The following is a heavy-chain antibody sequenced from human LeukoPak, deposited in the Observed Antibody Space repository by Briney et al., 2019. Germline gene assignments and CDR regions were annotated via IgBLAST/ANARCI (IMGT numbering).Heavy chain of an antibody. D-gene: IGHD2-21*02. V-gene: IGHV3-21*01. J-gene: IGHJ6*02. CDR1: GFTFSSYS. Sequence: PGGFLRLSCAASGFTFSSYSMNWVRQAPGKGLEWVSSISSGSSYIYYADSVKGRFTISRDNAKNSLYLQMNSLRAEDTAVYYCARPGTADYYGMDVWGQGTTVTVSS. CDR3: ARPGTADYYGMDV. CDR2: ISSGSSYI.